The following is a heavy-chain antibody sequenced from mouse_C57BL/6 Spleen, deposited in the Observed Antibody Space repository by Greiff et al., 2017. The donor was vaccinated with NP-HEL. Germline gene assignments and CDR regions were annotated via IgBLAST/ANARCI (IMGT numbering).Heavy chain of an antibody. D-gene: IGHD2-4*01. J-gene: IGHJ2*01. CDR2: IDPSDSET. CDR3: ARSSYDCDDAFDFCC. CDR1: GYTFTSYW. V-gene: IGHV1-52*01. Sequence: VQLQQPGAELVRPGSSVKLSCKASGYTFTSYWMHWVKQRPIQGLEWIGNIDPSDSETHYNQKFKDKATLTVDKSSSTVYMQLSSLTSEDSAVYYCARSSYDCDDAFDFCCWGQATTLSVST.